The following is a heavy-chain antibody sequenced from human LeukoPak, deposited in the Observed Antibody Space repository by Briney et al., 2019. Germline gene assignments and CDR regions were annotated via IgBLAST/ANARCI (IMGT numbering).Heavy chain of an antibody. J-gene: IGHJ3*01. CDR3: VRGGYSGYVR. Sequence: PSETLSLTCAVYGGSFSGYYWSWIRQPPGKGLEWIGEINHSGSTNYNPSLKSRVTISVDTSKNQFSLKLSSVTAADTAVYYCVRGGYSGYVRWGQGTMVTVSS. CDR2: INHSGST. CDR1: GGSFSGYY. D-gene: IGHD5-12*01. V-gene: IGHV4-34*01.